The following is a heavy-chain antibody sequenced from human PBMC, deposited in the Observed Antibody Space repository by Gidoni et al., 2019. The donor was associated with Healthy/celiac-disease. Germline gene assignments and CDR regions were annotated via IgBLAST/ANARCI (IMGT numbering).Heavy chain of an antibody. D-gene: IGHD6-6*01. V-gene: IGHV5-51*01. Sequence: EVQLVQSGAAVKKPGESLKISCKGSGYSFTSYWIGWVRQMPGKGLEWMGINYPGDSDTRYSPSFQSQVTISADKSISTAYLQWSSLKASDTAMYYCARFGRRGKGEMALYSSSGMDWFDPWGQGTLVTVSS. J-gene: IGHJ5*02. CDR3: ARFGRRGKGEMALYSSSGMDWFDP. CDR1: GYSFTSYW. CDR2: NYPGDSDT.